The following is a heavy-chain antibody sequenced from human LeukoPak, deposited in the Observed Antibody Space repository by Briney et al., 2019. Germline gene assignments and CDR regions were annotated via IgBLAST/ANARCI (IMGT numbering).Heavy chain of an antibody. Sequence: PGRSLRLSCAASGFTFSTYGMHWVRQAPGKGLERVAVIWYDGSDKYYADSVKGRFTISRDKSKNTLYLQMNSLRAEDTAVYYCARYSSSWYSIDYWGQGTLVTVSS. V-gene: IGHV3-33*01. CDR3: ARYSSSWYSIDY. J-gene: IGHJ4*02. CDR1: GFTFSTYG. D-gene: IGHD6-13*01. CDR2: IWYDGSDK.